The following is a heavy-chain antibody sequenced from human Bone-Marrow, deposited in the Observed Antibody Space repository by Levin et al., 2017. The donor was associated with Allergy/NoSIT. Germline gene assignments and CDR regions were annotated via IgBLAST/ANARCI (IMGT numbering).Heavy chain of an antibody. CDR3: AKDRAYCTTSNCWVPGDS. CDR1: GFTFSDFT. Sequence: PGGSLRLSCAGSGFTFSDFTMYWVRQAPGKGLEWLSSISGSGDSTHYSDSVEGRFTISRDNSKDTLYLQMNNLRAEDTAIYYCAKDRAYCTTSNCWVPGDSWGHGTLVTVSS. D-gene: IGHD2-8*01. CDR2: ISGSGDST. V-gene: IGHV3-23*01. J-gene: IGHJ5*01.